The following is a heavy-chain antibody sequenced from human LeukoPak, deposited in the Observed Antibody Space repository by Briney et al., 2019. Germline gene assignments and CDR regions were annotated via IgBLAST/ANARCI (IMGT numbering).Heavy chain of an antibody. CDR2: ISSSSSYI. Sequence: PGGSLRLSCAASGFTFSSYSMNWVRQAPGKGLEWVSSISSSSSYIYYADSVKGRFTISRDNSKNTLSLQMNSLRAEDTAVYFCARDFMGVSTAWGQGTLVTVSS. CDR1: GFTFSSYS. V-gene: IGHV3-21*01. J-gene: IGHJ4*02. CDR3: ARDFMGVSTA. D-gene: IGHD3-16*01.